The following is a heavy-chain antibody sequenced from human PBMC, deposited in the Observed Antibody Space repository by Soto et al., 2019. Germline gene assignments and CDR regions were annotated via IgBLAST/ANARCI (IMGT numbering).Heavy chain of an antibody. CDR3: ARDGGYSYGLGYYYYGMDV. CDR1: GYTFTSYG. V-gene: IGHV1-18*01. CDR2: ISAYNGNT. D-gene: IGHD5-18*01. Sequence: ASVKVSCKASGYTFTSYGISWVRQAPGQGLEWMGWISAYNGNTNYAQKLQGRVTMTTDTSTSTACMELRSLRSDDTAVYYCARDGGYSYGLGYYYYGMDVWGQGTTVTVSS. J-gene: IGHJ6*02.